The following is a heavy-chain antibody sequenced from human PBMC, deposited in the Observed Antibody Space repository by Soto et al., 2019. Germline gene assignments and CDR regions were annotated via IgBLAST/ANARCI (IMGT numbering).Heavy chain of an antibody. CDR1: GFTFSSYA. V-gene: IGHV3-23*01. Sequence: GGSLRLSCAASGFTFSSYAMSWVRQAPGKGLEWVSAISGSGGSTYYADSVKGRFTISRDNSKNTLYLQMNSLRAEDTAVYYCAHNIAAAGYYGMDVWGQGTTVNVSS. J-gene: IGHJ6*02. CDR3: AHNIAAAGYYGMDV. CDR2: ISGSGGST. D-gene: IGHD6-13*01.